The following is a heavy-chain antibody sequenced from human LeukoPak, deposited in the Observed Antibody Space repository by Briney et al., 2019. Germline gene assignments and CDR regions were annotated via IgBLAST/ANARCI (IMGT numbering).Heavy chain of an antibody. CDR2: IIPIFGTA. CDR3: ASGPGVPTVTSFDY. V-gene: IGHV1-69*06. D-gene: IGHD4-17*01. CDR1: GGTFSSYA. J-gene: IGHJ4*02. Sequence: SVKASCKASGGTFSSYAISWVRQAPGQGLEWMGGIIPIFGTANYAQKFQGRVTVTADKSTSTAYMELSSLRSEDTAVYYCASGPGVPTVTSFDYWGQGTLVTVSS.